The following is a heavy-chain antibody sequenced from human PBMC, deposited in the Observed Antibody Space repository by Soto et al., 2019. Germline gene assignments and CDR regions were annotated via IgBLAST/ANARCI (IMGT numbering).Heavy chain of an antibody. CDR1: GFTFSSYW. D-gene: IGHD3-22*01. J-gene: IGHJ5*02. Sequence: EVQLVESGGGLVQPGGSLRLSCAASGFTFSSYWMHWVRQAPGKGLVWVSRINSDGSTTSYADSVKGRFTISRDNAKNTLYRQMNSLRAEDTAVYYCARATLLLRFDPWGQGTLVTVSS. CDR2: INSDGSTT. V-gene: IGHV3-74*01. CDR3: ARATLLLRFDP.